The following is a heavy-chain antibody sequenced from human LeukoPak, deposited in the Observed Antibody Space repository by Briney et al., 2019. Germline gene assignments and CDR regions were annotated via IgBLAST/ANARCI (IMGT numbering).Heavy chain of an antibody. D-gene: IGHD4-23*01. CDR1: GFTLSSYS. CDR3: ARDSSGQDGGNRH. Sequence: GGSLRLSCAASGFTLSSYSMNWVRQAPGKGLVWVSYISSSSRTTSYADSVQGRFTISRDNAKNSLHLQMNSLRAEDTAVYFCARDSSGQDGGNRHWGQGTLVTVSS. J-gene: IGHJ4*02. CDR2: ISSSSRTT. V-gene: IGHV3-48*01.